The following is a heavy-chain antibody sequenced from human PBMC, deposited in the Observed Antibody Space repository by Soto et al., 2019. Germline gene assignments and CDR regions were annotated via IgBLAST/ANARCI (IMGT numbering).Heavy chain of an antibody. CDR1: GFTFSNYG. Sequence: ESGGGVVQPGRSLRLSCAASGFTFSNYGMHWVRQAPGKGLEWVAIIWYDGSNKYYADSVKDRFTISRDNSKNTVSLQMNSLRAEDTAMYYCAAGVPLNYRGQGTLVTVSS. CDR2: IWYDGSNK. CDR3: AAGVPLNY. V-gene: IGHV3-33*01. D-gene: IGHD1-1*01. J-gene: IGHJ4*02.